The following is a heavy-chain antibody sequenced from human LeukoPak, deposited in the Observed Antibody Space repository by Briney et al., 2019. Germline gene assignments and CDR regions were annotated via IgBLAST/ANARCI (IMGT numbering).Heavy chain of an antibody. D-gene: IGHD1-14*01. CDR2: ISGSGHST. CDR1: GFTFSSYS. V-gene: IGHV3-23*01. CDR3: ARETDFPYEAFDI. J-gene: IGHJ3*02. Sequence: PGESLRLSCAASGFTFSSYSMNWVRQAPGKGLEWVSGISGSGHSTYYIDSVKGRFTISRDSSKNTVYLQMNSLRVEDTALYYCARETDFPYEAFDIWGQGTMVTVSS.